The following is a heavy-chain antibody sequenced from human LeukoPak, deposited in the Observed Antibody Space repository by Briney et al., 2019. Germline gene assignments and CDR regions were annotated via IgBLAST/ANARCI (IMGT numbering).Heavy chain of an antibody. V-gene: IGHV1-2*02. CDR3: ARAGVWYYYGSGTQWGAFDI. Sequence: GASVKVSCKASGYTFTSYDMHWVRQAPRQGLEWMGWINPNSGGTNYAQKFQGRVTMTRDTSISTAYMELSRLRSDDTAVYYCARAGVWYYYGSGTQWGAFDIWGQGTMVTVSS. D-gene: IGHD3-10*01. CDR2: INPNSGGT. CDR1: GYTFTSYD. J-gene: IGHJ3*02.